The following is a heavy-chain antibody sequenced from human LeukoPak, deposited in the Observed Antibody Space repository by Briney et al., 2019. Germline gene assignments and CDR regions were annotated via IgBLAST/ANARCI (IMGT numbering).Heavy chain of an antibody. Sequence: ASVKVSCKASGYTFTSYGISWVRQAPGQGLEWMGWISAYNGNTNYAKKLQGRVTMTTDTSTSTAYMELRSLRSDDTAVYYCARWVVRYFDWSYYFDYWGQGTLVTVSS. D-gene: IGHD3-9*01. CDR3: ARWVVRYFDWSYYFDY. J-gene: IGHJ4*02. CDR2: ISAYNGNT. CDR1: GYTFTSYG. V-gene: IGHV1-18*04.